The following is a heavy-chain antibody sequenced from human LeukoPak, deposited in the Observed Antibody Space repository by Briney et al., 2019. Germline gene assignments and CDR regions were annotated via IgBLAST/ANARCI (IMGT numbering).Heavy chain of an antibody. J-gene: IGHJ6*02. CDR1: GGTFSSYT. Sequence: SVKVSCKASGGTFSSYTISWVRQAPGQGLEWMGRIIPIFGITKYAQEFQGRVTITADKSTSTANMELSSLRSEDTAVYYCARDSIVATKGYNYYGLDVWGQGTTVTVSS. CDR3: ARDSIVATKGYNYYGLDV. CDR2: IIPIFGIT. D-gene: IGHD5-12*01. V-gene: IGHV1-69*04.